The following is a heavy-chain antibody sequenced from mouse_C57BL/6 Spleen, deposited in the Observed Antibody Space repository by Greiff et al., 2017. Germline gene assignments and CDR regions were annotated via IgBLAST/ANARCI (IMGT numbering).Heavy chain of an antibody. CDR1: GYSITSGYY. V-gene: IGHV3-6*01. Sequence: EVHLVESGPGLVKPSQSLSLTCSVTGYSITSGYYWNWIRQFPGNKLEWMGYISYDGSNNYNPSLKNRISITRDTSKNQFFLKLNSVTTEDTATYYCASDYYGSSYWGQGTTLTVSS. CDR2: ISYDGSN. D-gene: IGHD1-1*01. CDR3: ASDYYGSSY. J-gene: IGHJ2*01.